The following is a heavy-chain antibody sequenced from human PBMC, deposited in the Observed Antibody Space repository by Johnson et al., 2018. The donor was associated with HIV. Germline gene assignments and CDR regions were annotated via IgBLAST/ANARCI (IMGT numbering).Heavy chain of an antibody. CDR3: ARDPGLYYDIWVSAFDI. V-gene: IGHV3-66*01. J-gene: IGHJ3*02. Sequence: VQLVESGGGLVKPGGSLRLSCAASGFTFSDYYMTWIRQAPGKGLEWVSVIYSGGSTYYADSVKGRFTISRDTSKNTLYLQMNNLRAEDTAVYYCARDPGLYYDIWVSAFDIWGQGTMVTVSS. CDR2: IYSGGST. D-gene: IGHD3/OR15-3a*01. CDR1: GFTFSDYY.